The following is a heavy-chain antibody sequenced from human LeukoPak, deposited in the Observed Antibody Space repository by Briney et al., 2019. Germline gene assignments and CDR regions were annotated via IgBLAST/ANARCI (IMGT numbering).Heavy chain of an antibody. CDR3: AKVRVVFNWNYAYYFDN. V-gene: IGHV3-30*18. D-gene: IGHD1-7*01. CDR1: GFTFSSFG. Sequence: GGSLRLSCAASGFTFSSFGMHWVRQAPGKGLEWVALISYDGSNEYYADSVKGRFTISRDNSRNTLYLQMNSLRAEDTAVYYCAKVRVVFNWNYAYYFDNWGQGTLVTVSS. CDR2: ISYDGSNE. J-gene: IGHJ4*02.